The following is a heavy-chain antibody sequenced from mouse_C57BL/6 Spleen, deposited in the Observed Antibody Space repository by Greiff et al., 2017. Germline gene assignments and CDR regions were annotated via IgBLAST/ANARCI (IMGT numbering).Heavy chain of an antibody. CDR2: INPNNGGT. V-gene: IGHV1-18*01. CDR3: ARGDDYDGDYYAMDY. J-gene: IGHJ4*01. Sequence: EVQLQQSVPELVKPWASVQIPFKASGYTFTDYNMDWVKQSPGQSLEWIGDINPNNGGTIYNQKFKGKATLTVDKSSSTAYMELRSLTSEDTAVYYCARGDDYDGDYYAMDYWGQGTSVTVSS. D-gene: IGHD2-4*01. CDR1: GYTFTDYN.